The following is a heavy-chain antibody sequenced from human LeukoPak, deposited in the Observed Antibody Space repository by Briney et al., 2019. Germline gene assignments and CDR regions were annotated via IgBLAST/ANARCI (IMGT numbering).Heavy chain of an antibody. J-gene: IGHJ5*02. CDR3: ARNGGKRNWFDP. Sequence: PSETLSLTCTVSGGSISSYYWNWIRQPPGKGLEWIGYIYYSGSTNYNPSLKSRVTISVDRSKNQFSLKLSSVTAADTAVYYCARNGGKRNWFDPWGQGTLVTVSS. CDR2: IYYSGST. D-gene: IGHD4-23*01. V-gene: IGHV4-59*12. CDR1: GGSISSYY.